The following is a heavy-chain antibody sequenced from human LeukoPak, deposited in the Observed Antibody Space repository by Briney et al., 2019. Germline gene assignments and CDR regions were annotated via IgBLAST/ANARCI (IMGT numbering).Heavy chain of an antibody. J-gene: IGHJ5*02. Sequence: GGSLRLSCAASGFTFSSYGMSWVRQAPGKGLEWVTNINQDGSEKYYVDSVKGRFTISRDNAKNSLYLQMNSLRVEDMALYYCAKGNIYSCSWIAEDWFDPWGQGTLVTVSS. V-gene: IGHV3-7*03. CDR3: AKGNIYSCSWIAEDWFDP. CDR2: INQDGSEK. CDR1: GFTFSSYG. D-gene: IGHD6-13*01.